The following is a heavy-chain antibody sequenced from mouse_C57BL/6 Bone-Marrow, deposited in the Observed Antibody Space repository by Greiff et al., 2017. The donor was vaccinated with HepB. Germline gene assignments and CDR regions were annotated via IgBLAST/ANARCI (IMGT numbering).Heavy chain of an antibody. J-gene: IGHJ3*01. CDR2: IDPSDSYT. CDR3: ARGGGFAY. Sequence: QVQLQQPGAELVMPGASVKLSCKASGYTFTSYWMHWVKQRPGQGLEWIGEIDPSDSYTNYNQKFKGKSTLTVDKSSSTAYMKLSSLTSEDSAVYYCARGGGFAYWGQGTLVTVSA. CDR1: GYTFTSYW. V-gene: IGHV1-69*01.